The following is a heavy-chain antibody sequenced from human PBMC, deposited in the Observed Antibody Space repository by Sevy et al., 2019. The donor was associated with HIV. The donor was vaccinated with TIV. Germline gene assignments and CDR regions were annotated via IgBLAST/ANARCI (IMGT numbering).Heavy chain of an antibody. CDR2: IIPIFGTA. V-gene: IGHV1-69*13. CDR1: GGTFSSYA. CDR3: AILTRRGIVVVPAAMGGYYYGMDV. D-gene: IGHD2-2*01. J-gene: IGHJ6*02. Sequence: ASVKVSCKASGGTFSSYAISWVRQAPGQGLEWMGGIIPIFGTANYAQKFQGRVTITADESTSTAYMGLSSLRSEDTAVYYCAILTRRGIVVVPAAMGGYYYGMDVWGQGTTVTVSS.